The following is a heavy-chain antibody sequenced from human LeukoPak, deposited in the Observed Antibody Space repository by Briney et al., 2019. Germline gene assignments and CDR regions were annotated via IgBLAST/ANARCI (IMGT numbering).Heavy chain of an antibody. CDR3: AKNLLVTGND. J-gene: IGHJ4*02. Sequence: GGSLRLSCAASGFTFSSYEMNWVRQAPGKGLEWVSYISSSGSTIYYADSVKGRFTISRDNAKNSLYLQMNSLRAEDTAVYYCAKNLLVTGNDWGQGILVTVSS. V-gene: IGHV3-48*03. CDR1: GFTFSSYE. D-gene: IGHD4-11*01. CDR2: ISSSGSTI.